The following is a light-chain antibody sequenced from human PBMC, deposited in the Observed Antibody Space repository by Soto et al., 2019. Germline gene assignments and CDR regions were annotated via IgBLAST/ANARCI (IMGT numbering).Light chain of an antibody. CDR1: QSISSW. J-gene: IGKJ1*01. CDR3: LQYSSHSWT. Sequence: DIQMTHSPSTLSASVGDRVTITCRASQSISSWLAWYQQKPGKAPKLLIYKASSLESGVPSRFSGSGSGTEFTLTISRLQPDDVATYYCLQYSSHSWTFGQGTKVDIK. CDR2: KAS. V-gene: IGKV1-5*03.